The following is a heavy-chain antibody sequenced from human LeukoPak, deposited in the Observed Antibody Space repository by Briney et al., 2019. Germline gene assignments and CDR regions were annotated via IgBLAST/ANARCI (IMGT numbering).Heavy chain of an antibody. CDR3: ARGPTPRYCSSNSCYYNDY. V-gene: IGHV1-18*04. CDR2: ISAYNGKT. Sequence: ASVKVSCKASGYTFTSYGISWVRQAPGQGLEWMGWISAYNGKTNYAQKLQVRVTMTTDTYTSTPYMELRSLRSDDTAVYYCARGPTPRYCSSNSCYYNDYWGQGTLVTVSS. CDR1: GYTFTSYG. D-gene: IGHD2-2*01. J-gene: IGHJ4*02.